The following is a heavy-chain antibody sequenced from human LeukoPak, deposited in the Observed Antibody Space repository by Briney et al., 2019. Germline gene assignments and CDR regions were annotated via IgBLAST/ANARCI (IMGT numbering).Heavy chain of an antibody. CDR3: ARSRYYYDSSGYYTPY. D-gene: IGHD3-22*01. CDR1: GYPFRNYD. J-gene: IGHJ4*02. V-gene: IGHV1-2*02. CDR2: INPNSGGT. Sequence: ASVKVSCKTSGYPFRNYDINWVRQAPGQGLEWMGWINPNSGGTNYAQKFQGRVTMTRDTSISTAYMELSRLRSDDTAVYYCARSRYYYDSSGYYTPYWGQGTLVTVSS.